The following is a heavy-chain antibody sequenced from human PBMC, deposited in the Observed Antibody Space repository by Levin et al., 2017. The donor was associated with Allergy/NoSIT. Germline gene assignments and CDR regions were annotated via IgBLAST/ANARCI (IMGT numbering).Heavy chain of an antibody. Sequence: GGSLRLSCKASGCSFSDYWITWVRQMPGQGLEWMWIIYPGDSETRYSPSFQGQVTMSSDRSISTAYLQWSTLRASDTAMYYCARLGGGSRFYNGMDVWRLGTTVTVSS. CDR3: ARLGGGSRFYNGMDV. D-gene: IGHD3-16*02. J-gene: IGHJ6*02. CDR1: GCSFSDYW. V-gene: IGHV5-51*01. CDR2: IYPGDSET.